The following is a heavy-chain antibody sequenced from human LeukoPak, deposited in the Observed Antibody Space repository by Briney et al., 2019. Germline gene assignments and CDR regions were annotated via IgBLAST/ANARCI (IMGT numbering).Heavy chain of an antibody. CDR2: ISGSGGST. V-gene: IGHV3-23*01. J-gene: IGHJ4*02. D-gene: IGHD5-12*01. Sequence: QAGGSLRLSCAASGFTFSSYAMSWVRQAPGKGLEWVSAISGSGGSTYYADSVKGRFTISRDNAKNSLYLQMNSLRAEDTAVYYCARAGRYSGYVFVYWGQGTLVTVSS. CDR3: ARAGRYSGYVFVY. CDR1: GFTFSSYA.